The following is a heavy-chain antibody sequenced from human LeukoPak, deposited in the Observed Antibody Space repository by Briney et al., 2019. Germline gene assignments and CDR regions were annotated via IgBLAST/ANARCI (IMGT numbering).Heavy chain of an antibody. CDR3: AKGGTYYYASGSPNPLYY. Sequence: PGRSLRLSCAASGFTLSSYGMHWVRQAPGKGLEWVAVISYDGSNKYYADSVKGRFTISRDNSKNTLYLQMNSLRAEDTAVYYCAKGGTYYYASGSPNPLYYWGQGTLVTVSS. CDR1: GFTLSSYG. V-gene: IGHV3-30*18. J-gene: IGHJ4*02. D-gene: IGHD3-10*01. CDR2: ISYDGSNK.